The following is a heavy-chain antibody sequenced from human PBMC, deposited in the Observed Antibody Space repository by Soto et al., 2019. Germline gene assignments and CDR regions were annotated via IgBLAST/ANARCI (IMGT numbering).Heavy chain of an antibody. CDR1: GGSFSGYY. Sequence: SETLSLTCAVYGGSFSGYYWSWIRQPPGKGLEWIGEINHSGSTNYNPSLKSRVTISVDTSKNQFSLKLSSVTAADTAVYYCARTGWSIVVVPAASPYHYFDYWGQGTLVTVSS. D-gene: IGHD2-2*01. V-gene: IGHV4-34*01. J-gene: IGHJ4*02. CDR3: ARTGWSIVVVPAASPYHYFDY. CDR2: INHSGST.